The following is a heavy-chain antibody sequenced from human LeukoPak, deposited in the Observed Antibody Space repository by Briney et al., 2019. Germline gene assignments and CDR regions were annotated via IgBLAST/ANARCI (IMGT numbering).Heavy chain of an antibody. CDR2: ISSNGDNT. V-gene: IGHV3-64D*06. CDR1: GFTFSTYV. CDR3: VRRTGY. J-gene: IGHJ4*02. Sequence: GGSLRLSCSVSGFTFSTYVMHWVRQAPGKGLEYVSAISSNGDNTYYADSVKGRFTISRDNSKNTLYLQMSSLRADDTAVYYCVRRTGYWGQETLVTVSS.